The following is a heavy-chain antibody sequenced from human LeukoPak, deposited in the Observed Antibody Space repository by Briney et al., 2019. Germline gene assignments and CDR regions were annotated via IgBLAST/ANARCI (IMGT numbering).Heavy chain of an antibody. Sequence: GGSLRLSCAASGFTFSSYGMSWVRQAPGKGLEWVSAISGSGGSTYYADSVKGRFTISRDNSKNTLYLQMNSLRAEDTAVYYCAKGGSYRSQPYFDYWGQGTPVTVSS. CDR3: AKGGSYRSQPYFDY. D-gene: IGHD3-16*02. CDR1: GFTFSSYG. J-gene: IGHJ4*02. CDR2: ISGSGGST. V-gene: IGHV3-23*01.